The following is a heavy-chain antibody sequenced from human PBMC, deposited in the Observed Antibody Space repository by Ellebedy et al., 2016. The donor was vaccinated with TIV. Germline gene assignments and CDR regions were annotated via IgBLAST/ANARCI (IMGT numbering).Heavy chain of an antibody. J-gene: IGHJ6*02. D-gene: IGHD5-24*01. CDR2: IYYSGST. CDR1: GGSVSSGSYY. CDR3: ARVISATYYYYYGMDV. V-gene: IGHV4-61*01. Sequence: SETLSLXCTVSGGSVSSGSYYWSWIRQPPGKGLEWIGYIYYSGSTNYNPSLKSRVTISVDTSKNQFSLKLNSVTAADTAVYYCARVISATYYYYYGMDVWGQGTTVTVSS.